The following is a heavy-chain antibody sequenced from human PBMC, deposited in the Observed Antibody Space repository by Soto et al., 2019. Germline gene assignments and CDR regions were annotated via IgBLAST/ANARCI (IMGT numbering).Heavy chain of an antibody. J-gene: IGHJ3*02. CDR2: ISSSSSYI. CDR1: GFTFSSYS. D-gene: IGHD3-22*01. CDR3: ARDAPYYYDSSGSQDAFDI. V-gene: IGHV3-21*01. Sequence: GGSLRLSCAASGFTFSSYSMNWVRQAPWKGLEWVSSISSSSSYIYYADSVKGRFTISRDNAKNSLYLQMNSLRAEDTAVYYCARDAPYYYDSSGSQDAFDIWGQGTMVTVSS.